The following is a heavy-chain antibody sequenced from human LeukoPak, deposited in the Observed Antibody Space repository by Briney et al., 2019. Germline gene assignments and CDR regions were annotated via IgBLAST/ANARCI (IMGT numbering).Heavy chain of an antibody. CDR3: AKDGPLLWFGETDGHYFDY. CDR1: GFTFSSYI. Sequence: GGSLRLSCAASGFTFSSYIMHWVRQAPGKGLEWVAIISYDGSNEYYADSVKGRFTISRDNSKNTLYLQMNSLRAEDTAVYYCAKDGPLLWFGETDGHYFDYWGQGTLVTVSS. D-gene: IGHD3-10*01. V-gene: IGHV3-30*04. CDR2: ISYDGSNE. J-gene: IGHJ4*02.